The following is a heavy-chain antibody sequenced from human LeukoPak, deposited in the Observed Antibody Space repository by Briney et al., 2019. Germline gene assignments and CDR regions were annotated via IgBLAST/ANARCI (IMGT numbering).Heavy chain of an antibody. V-gene: IGHV3-23*01. CDR1: GFTFSSYA. CDR3: AKAGGLRVLSDWSQSGY. Sequence: PGGSLRLSRAASGFTFSSYAMTWVRQAPGKGLEWVSTISGSGVGTYYADSVKGRFTISRDNSKNTLYLQMNSLRADDTAGYYCAKAGGLRVLSDWSQSGYWGQGSLVTVSS. J-gene: IGHJ4*02. D-gene: IGHD3-9*01. CDR2: ISGSGVGT.